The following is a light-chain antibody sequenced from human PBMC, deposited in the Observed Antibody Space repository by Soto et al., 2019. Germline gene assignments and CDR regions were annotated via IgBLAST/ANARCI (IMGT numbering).Light chain of an antibody. Sequence: DIQMTQSPSTLSASVGDRVTITCRASQSISSWLAWYQQKPGKAPKLLIYKASSLESGVPSRFSGSGSGTEFTLTIRSLQADDFATYYCQQYDSYHWTFGEGTKVEIK. CDR1: QSISSW. CDR2: KAS. V-gene: IGKV1-5*03. CDR3: QQYDSYHWT. J-gene: IGKJ1*01.